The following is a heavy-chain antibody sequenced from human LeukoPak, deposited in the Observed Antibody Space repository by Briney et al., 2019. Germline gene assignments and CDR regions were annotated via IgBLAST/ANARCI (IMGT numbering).Heavy chain of an antibody. D-gene: IGHD2-2*02. Sequence: GGSLRLSCAASGFTYGTYAVSWVRQAPGKGLDWVSAISDSGAATYYADSVRGRFTVSRDNSINTVYLQMNSLRAEDTAVYYCANLGKYCSGFSCYKWGQGTLVTVSS. V-gene: IGHV3-23*01. CDR2: ISDSGAAT. CDR3: ANLGKYCSGFSCYK. CDR1: GFTYGTYA. J-gene: IGHJ4*02.